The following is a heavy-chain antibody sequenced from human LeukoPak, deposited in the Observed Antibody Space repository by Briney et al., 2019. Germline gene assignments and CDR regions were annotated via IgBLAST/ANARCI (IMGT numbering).Heavy chain of an antibody. D-gene: IGHD6-13*01. V-gene: IGHV2-70*04. CDR2: IDWDDDK. Sequence: SGPTLLNPTPTLTLTCTFSGFARRTSGMRVGWIRQPPGKALEWLSRIDWDDDKFYSTSLNTRLTISKDTSKHQVVLTMTNMDPVDTATYYCARDTYSSSSSWSFDYWGQGTLVTVSS. J-gene: IGHJ4*02. CDR1: GFARRTSGMR. CDR3: ARDTYSSSSSWSFDY.